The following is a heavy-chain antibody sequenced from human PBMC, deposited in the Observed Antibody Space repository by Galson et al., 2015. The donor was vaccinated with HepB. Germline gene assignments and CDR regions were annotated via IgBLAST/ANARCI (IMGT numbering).Heavy chain of an antibody. Sequence: QVQLQESGPGLVKPSETLSLTCTVSGGSSSSYYWSWTRQPPGKGLEWIGYIYYSGSTKYNPSLKSRVTISVDTSKNQFSLKLSSVTAADTAVYYCARHHDYGDYSVEYWGQGTLVTVSS. CDR1: GGSSSSYY. D-gene: IGHD4-17*01. CDR3: ARHHDYGDYSVEY. J-gene: IGHJ4*02. CDR2: IYYSGST. V-gene: IGHV4-59*08.